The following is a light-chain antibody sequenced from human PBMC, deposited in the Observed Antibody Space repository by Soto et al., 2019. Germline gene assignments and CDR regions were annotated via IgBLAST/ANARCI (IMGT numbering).Light chain of an antibody. V-gene: IGKV1-5*01. J-gene: IGKJ4*01. CDR1: ESIRPW. CDR3: QQSYSTPPLT. Sequence: DIQITQSPYTLSVSIGHSVTITCRASESIRPWLAWYQHKPGKAPKFLIYDASTLESGVPSRFSGSGSGTDFTPTISSLQPEDFATYYCQQSYSTPPLTFGGGTKVDIK. CDR2: DAS.